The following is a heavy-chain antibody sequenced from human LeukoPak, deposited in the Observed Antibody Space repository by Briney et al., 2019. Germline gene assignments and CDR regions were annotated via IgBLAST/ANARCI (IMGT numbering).Heavy chain of an antibody. J-gene: IGHJ6*03. CDR3: ARCGASSSWPYYYYYYMDV. Sequence: LETPSLTCTVSGGSISSYYWSWIRQPPGKGLEWIGYIYYSGSTNYNPSLKSRVTISVDTSKNQFSLKLSSVTAADTAVYYCARCGASSSWPYYYYYYMDVWGKGTTVTVSS. CDR2: IYYSGST. CDR1: GGSISSYY. V-gene: IGHV4-59*01. D-gene: IGHD6-13*01.